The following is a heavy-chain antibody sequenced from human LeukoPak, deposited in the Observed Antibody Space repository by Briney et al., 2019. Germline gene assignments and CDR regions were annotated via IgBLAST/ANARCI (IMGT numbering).Heavy chain of an antibody. J-gene: IGHJ6*03. CDR2: INPNSGGT. CDR1: GYTFTGYY. D-gene: IGHD5-18*01. Sequence: GASVTVSCKASGYTFTGYYMHWVRQAPGQGLEWMGWINPNSGGTNYAQKFQGRVTMTRDTSISTAYMELSRLRSDDTAVYYCARGDTAMEYYYYYYYMDVWGKGTTVTISS. CDR3: ARGDTAMEYYYYYYYMDV. V-gene: IGHV1-2*02.